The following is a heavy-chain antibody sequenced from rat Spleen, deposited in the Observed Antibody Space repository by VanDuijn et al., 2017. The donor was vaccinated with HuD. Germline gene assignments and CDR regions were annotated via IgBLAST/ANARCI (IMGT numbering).Heavy chain of an antibody. CDR3: ASGGSGGLNWFAY. V-gene: IGHV5-31*01. Sequence: EVQLVESGGGLVQPGRSLKLSCVASGFTFHSYWMAWIRRAPGKGLEWIASIPSTGGSTSYSDSVKGRYTISRDNAKSTLYLQMNSLRSEDTAIYYCASGGSGGLNWFAYWGQGSLVTVSS. D-gene: IGHD1-1*01. J-gene: IGHJ3*01. CDR1: GFTFHSYW. CDR2: IPSTGGST.